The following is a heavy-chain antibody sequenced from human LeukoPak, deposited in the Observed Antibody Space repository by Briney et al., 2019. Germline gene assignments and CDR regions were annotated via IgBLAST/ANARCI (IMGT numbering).Heavy chain of an antibody. V-gene: IGHV3-21*04. CDR2: ISSSSSYI. CDR1: GFTFSSYS. CDR3: ARPAIVVVPAAMDDAFDI. Sequence: PGGSLRLSCAASGFTFSSYSMNWVRQAPGKGLEWVSSISSSSSYIYYADSVKGRFTISRDNAKNSLYLQMNSLRAEDTAVYYCARPAIVVVPAAMDDAFDIWGQGTMVTVSS. J-gene: IGHJ3*02. D-gene: IGHD2-2*01.